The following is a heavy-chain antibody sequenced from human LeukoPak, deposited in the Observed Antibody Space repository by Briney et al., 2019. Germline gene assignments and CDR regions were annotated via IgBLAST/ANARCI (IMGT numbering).Heavy chain of an antibody. V-gene: IGHV3-21*01. J-gene: IGHJ4*02. Sequence: GGSLRLSCAASGFTFSSYSMNWVRQAPGKGLEWVSSISSSSSYIYYADSVKGRFTISRDNAKNSLYLQMNSLRADATAVYYCATTYGDYAWVFDYWGQGTLVTVSS. CDR3: ATTYGDYAWVFDY. CDR2: ISSSSSYI. CDR1: GFTFSSYS. D-gene: IGHD4-17*01.